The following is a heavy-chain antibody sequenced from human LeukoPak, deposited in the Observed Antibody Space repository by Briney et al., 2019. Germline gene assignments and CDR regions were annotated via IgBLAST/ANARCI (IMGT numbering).Heavy chain of an antibody. V-gene: IGHV3-30*02. Sequence: GGSLRLSCAASGFTFSSYGMHWVRQAPGKGLEWVAFIRYDGSNKYYADSVKGRFTISRDNFKNTLYLQMNSLRAEDTAVYYCAKDPQYYDFWSGSILYYFDYWGQGTLVTVSS. CDR3: AKDPQYYDFWSGSILYYFDY. CDR1: GFTFSSYG. J-gene: IGHJ4*02. D-gene: IGHD3-3*01. CDR2: IRYDGSNK.